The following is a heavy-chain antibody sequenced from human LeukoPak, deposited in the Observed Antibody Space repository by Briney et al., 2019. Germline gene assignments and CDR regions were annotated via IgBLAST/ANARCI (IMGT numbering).Heavy chain of an antibody. CDR1: GFTFGRYW. J-gene: IGHJ4*02. V-gene: IGHV3-7*01. CDR3: ARDPDPQGNLDY. Sequence: GGSLRLSCAGSGFTFGRYWVSWVRQAPGKGLEWVASINQGGSRQHYLDSVKGRFAVSRDNAKNSLYLQMDSLRADDTGIYYCARDPDPQGNLDYWGKGTQVIVSS. CDR2: INQGGSRQ. D-gene: IGHD1-14*01.